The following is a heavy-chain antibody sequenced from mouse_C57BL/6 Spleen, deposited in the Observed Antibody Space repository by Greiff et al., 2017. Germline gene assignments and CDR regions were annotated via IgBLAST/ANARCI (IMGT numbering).Heavy chain of an antibody. V-gene: IGHV5-17*01. Sequence: EVNLVESGGGLVKPGGSLKLSCAASGFTFSDYGMHWVRQAPETGLEWVAYISSGSSTIYYADTVKGRFTISRDNAKNTLFLQMTSLRSEDTAMYYCAREVTTYYAMDYWGQGTSVTVSS. D-gene: IGHD2-5*01. J-gene: IGHJ4*01. CDR3: AREVTTYYAMDY. CDR1: GFTFSDYG. CDR2: ISSGSSTI.